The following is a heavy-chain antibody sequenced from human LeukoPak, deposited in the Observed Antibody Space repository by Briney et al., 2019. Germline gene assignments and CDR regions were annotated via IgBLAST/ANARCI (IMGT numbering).Heavy chain of an antibody. J-gene: IGHJ4*02. CDR3: ARGSSSSWYFDY. D-gene: IGHD6-13*01. Sequence: PSETLSLTCTVSGGSISSGGYSWSWIRQPPGKGLGWIGYIYYSGSTYYNPSLKSRVTISVDTSKNQFSLKLSSVTAADTAVYYCARGSSSSWYFDYWGQGTLVTVSS. CDR2: IYYSGST. V-gene: IGHV4-30-4*07. CDR1: GGSISSGGYS.